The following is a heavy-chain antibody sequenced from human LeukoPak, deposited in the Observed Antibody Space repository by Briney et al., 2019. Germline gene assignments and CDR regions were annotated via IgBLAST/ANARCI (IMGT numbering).Heavy chain of an antibody. D-gene: IGHD1-1*01. Sequence: PGGSLRLSCVASGFAFRNYWMYWVRQGPGKGLVWLSRINPDGSTTTYADSVKGRFTISRDNAKNTLYLQMNSLRAEDTAVYYCARVGELPGRAIDQWGQGTLVTVSS. CDR2: INPDGSTT. J-gene: IGHJ4*02. V-gene: IGHV3-74*01. CDR3: ARVGELPGRAIDQ. CDR1: GFAFRNYW.